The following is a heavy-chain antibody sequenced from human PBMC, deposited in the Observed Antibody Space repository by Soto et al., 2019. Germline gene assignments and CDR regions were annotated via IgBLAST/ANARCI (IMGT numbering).Heavy chain of an antibody. CDR1: GFTFSSYG. J-gene: IGHJ6*02. CDR2: IWYDGINK. CDR3: ARVRTTYSGYDYYYYGMDV. V-gene: IGHV3-33*01. D-gene: IGHD5-12*01. Sequence: PGGSLRLSCAASGFTFSSYGMHWVRQAPGKGLEWVAVIWYDGINKYYADSVKGRFTIPRDNSKNTLYLQMNSLRAEDTAVYYCARVRTTYSGYDYYYYGMDVWGQGTTVTVSS.